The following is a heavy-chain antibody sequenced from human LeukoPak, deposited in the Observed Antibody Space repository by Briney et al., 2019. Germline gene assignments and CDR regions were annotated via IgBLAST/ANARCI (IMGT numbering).Heavy chain of an antibody. D-gene: IGHD4-23*01. CDR3: ARNLAPLRRWYLQTHFDY. CDR1: GYTFTSYG. CDR2: ISAYNGNT. J-gene: IGHJ4*02. Sequence: ASVKVSCKASGYTFTSYGISWVRQAPGQGLEWMGWISAYNGNTNYAQKLQGRVTMTTDTSTSTAYMDLRSLTSDDTAIYYCARNLAPLRRWYLQTHFDYWGQGTLVTVSS. V-gene: IGHV1-18*01.